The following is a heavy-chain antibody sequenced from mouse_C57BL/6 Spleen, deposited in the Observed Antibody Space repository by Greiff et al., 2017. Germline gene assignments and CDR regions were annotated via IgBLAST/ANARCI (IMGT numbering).Heavy chain of an antibody. CDR3: ARVVAQATFDY. Sequence: QVQLQQPGAELVKPGASVKLSCKASGYTFTSYWMQWVKQRPGQGLEWTGEIDPSDSYTNYNQKFKGKATLTVDTSSSTAYMQLSSLTSEDSAVYYCARVVAQATFDYWGQGTTLTVSS. CDR1: GYTFTSYW. D-gene: IGHD3-2*02. CDR2: IDPSDSYT. V-gene: IGHV1-50*01. J-gene: IGHJ2*01.